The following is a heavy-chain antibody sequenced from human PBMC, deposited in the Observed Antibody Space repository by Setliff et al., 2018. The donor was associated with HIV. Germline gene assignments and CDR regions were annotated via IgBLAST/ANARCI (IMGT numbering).Heavy chain of an antibody. Sequence: ASVMVSCKASAYTFTSYGISWLRQAPGQGLEWMGWISAYNGNTNYAQKLQGRVTMTTDTSTSTAYTELRSLRSDDTAVYFCARMRVFLGTTGTRRVDAFDIWGQGTMVTVSS. J-gene: IGHJ3*02. D-gene: IGHD1-1*01. CDR1: AYTFTSYG. V-gene: IGHV1-18*01. CDR3: ARMRVFLGTTGTRRVDAFDI. CDR2: ISAYNGNT.